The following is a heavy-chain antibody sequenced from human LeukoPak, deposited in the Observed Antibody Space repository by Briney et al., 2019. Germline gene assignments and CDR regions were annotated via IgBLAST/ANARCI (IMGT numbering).Heavy chain of an antibody. J-gene: IGHJ4*02. Sequence: PETLCLTCTVSGGSINSGSYYWGFIRQPPGKGLEWIGSLFYTGSTYYNPSLESRVTISADTSKNQFSLKLNSVTAADTAVYYCARRGRTGSTFDYWGQGTLVPVSS. CDR3: ARRGRTGSTFDY. D-gene: IGHD1-1*01. CDR1: GGSINSGSYY. CDR2: LFYTGST. V-gene: IGHV4-39*01.